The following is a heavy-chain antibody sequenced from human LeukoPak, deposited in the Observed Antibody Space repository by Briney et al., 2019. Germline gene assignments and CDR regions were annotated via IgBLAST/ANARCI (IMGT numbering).Heavy chain of an antibody. D-gene: IGHD6-6*01. CDR1: GFTFSAYG. CDR3: ARDPSFPYYFDY. Sequence: PGRSLRLSCAASGFTFSAYGMHWVRQSPGKGLEWVAVIWYDGSKKYYGDSVKGRFTISRDNSKNTLFLQMNSLRAEDTAVYYCARDPSFPYYFDYWGQGTLVTVPS. J-gene: IGHJ4*02. CDR2: IWYDGSKK. V-gene: IGHV3-33*01.